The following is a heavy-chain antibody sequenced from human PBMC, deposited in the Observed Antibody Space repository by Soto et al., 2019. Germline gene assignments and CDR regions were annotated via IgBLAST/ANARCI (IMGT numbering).Heavy chain of an antibody. CDR3: AKTRGWGYCSGGSCYHDWYFDL. CDR2: ISYDGSNK. D-gene: IGHD2-15*01. V-gene: IGHV3-30*18. CDR1: GFIFSSYG. Sequence: QVQLVESGGGVVQPGRSLRLSCAASGFIFSSYGMHWVRQAPGKGLEWVAVISYDGSNKYYVDSVKGRFTISRDNSKNTLYLQMTSPRAEDTAVYYCAKTRGWGYCSGGSCYHDWYFDLWGRGTLVTVSS. J-gene: IGHJ2*01.